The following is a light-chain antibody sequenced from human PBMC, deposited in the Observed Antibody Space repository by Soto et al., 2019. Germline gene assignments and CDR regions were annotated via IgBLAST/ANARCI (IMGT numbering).Light chain of an antibody. CDR2: DAS. CDR1: QDISNN. V-gene: IGKV1-33*01. J-gene: IGKJ2*01. Sequence: DIQMTQSPSSLSASVGDRVTITCQASQDISNNLHWYQVKPGKAPKLLIYDASNLETGFPSRFSGSGSGTDFTFNIHSLEHEDFATYSCQQYDFLPRTFGQGTKLHVK. CDR3: QQYDFLPRT.